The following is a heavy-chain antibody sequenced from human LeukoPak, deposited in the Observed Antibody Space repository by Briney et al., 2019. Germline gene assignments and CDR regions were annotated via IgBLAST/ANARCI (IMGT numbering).Heavy chain of an antibody. D-gene: IGHD2-2*03. Sequence: PGRSLRLSCAASGFTFSSYAMHWVRQAPGMGLEWVAVISYDGSNKYYADSVKGRFTISRDNSKNTLYLQMNSLRAEDTAVYYCARNPDGYCSSTSCNDAFDIWGQGTMVTVSS. CDR2: ISYDGSNK. J-gene: IGHJ3*02. V-gene: IGHV3-30*04. CDR1: GFTFSSYA. CDR3: ARNPDGYCSSTSCNDAFDI.